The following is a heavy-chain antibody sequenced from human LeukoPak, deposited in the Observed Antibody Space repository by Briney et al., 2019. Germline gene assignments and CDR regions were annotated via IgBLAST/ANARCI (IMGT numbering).Heavy chain of an antibody. D-gene: IGHD1-1*01. V-gene: IGHV3-23*01. CDR2: LRGNGDT. J-gene: IGHJ4*02. CDR3: AEASWVSNADAVL. Sequence: GGPLRLSCAASGFTFSSCAMSWVREAPARGLEWVSSLRGNGDTFYADSVKGRFTLSRDDSRNTVYLQLNNLRVEDTAVYYCAEASWVSNADAVLWGQGTVVTVSS. CDR1: GFTFSSCA.